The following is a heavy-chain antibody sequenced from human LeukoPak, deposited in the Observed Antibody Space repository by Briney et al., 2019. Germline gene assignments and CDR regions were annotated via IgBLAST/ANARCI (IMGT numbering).Heavy chain of an antibody. CDR1: GYTFTGYY. Sequence: ASVKVSCKVSGYTFTGYYMHWVRQAPGQGLEWMGWINPNSGGTNYAQKFQGRVTMTRDTSISTAYMELSRLRSDDTAVYYCARESWESSSSLPILWGQGTLVTVSS. D-gene: IGHD6-6*01. CDR2: INPNSGGT. V-gene: IGHV1-2*02. CDR3: ARESWESSSSLPIL. J-gene: IGHJ4*02.